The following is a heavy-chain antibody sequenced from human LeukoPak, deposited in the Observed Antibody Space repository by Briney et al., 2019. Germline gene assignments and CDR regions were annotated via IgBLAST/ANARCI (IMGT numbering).Heavy chain of an antibody. V-gene: IGHV3-23*01. CDR3: AEGRSRDGYNYYFDY. D-gene: IGHD5-24*01. J-gene: IGHJ4*02. CDR1: GFTFSSYA. CDR2: ISGSGGST. Sequence: GGSLRLSCAASGFTFSSYAMSWVRQAPGKGLEWVSAISGSGGSTYYADSVKGGFTISRDNSKNTLYLQMNSLRAEDTAVYYCAEGRSRDGYNYYFDYWGQGTLVTVSS.